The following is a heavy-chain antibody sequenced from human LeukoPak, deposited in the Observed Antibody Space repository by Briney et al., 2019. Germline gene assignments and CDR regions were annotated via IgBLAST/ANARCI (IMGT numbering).Heavy chain of an antibody. CDR1: GYTFTSYG. CDR3: ARGWDYDSGGRPTAYVY. J-gene: IGHJ4*02. Sequence: SVKVSCKASGYTFTSYGISWVRQAPGQGLEWMGGIIPIFGTANYAQKFQGKVTITADESTSTAYMELSSLRSEDTAIYYCARGWDYDSGGRPTAYVYWGQGTLVSVSS. D-gene: IGHD3-22*01. CDR2: IIPIFGTA. V-gene: IGHV1-69*13.